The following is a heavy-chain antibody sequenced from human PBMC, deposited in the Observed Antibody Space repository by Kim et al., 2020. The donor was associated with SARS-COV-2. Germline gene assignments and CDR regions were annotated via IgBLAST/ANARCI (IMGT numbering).Heavy chain of an antibody. V-gene: IGHV4-34*01. CDR2: INHSGST. Sequence: SETLSLTCAVYGGSFSGYYWSWIRQPPGKGLEWIGEINHSGSTNYNPSLKSRVTISVDTSKNQFSLKLSSVTAADTAVYYCAKWTGSSWSYDAFDIWGQGTMVTVSS. CDR1: GGSFSGYY. D-gene: IGHD6-13*01. CDR3: AKWTGSSWSYDAFDI. J-gene: IGHJ3*02.